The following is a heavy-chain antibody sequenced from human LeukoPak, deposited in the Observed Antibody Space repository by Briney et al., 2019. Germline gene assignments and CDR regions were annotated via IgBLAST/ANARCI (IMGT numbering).Heavy chain of an antibody. Sequence: PGGSLRLSCEASGFTLSTYWMHWVRQAPGKGLVWVSRINSDGSSTSYADSVKGRFTISRDNAKNTLYLQMNSLRAEDTAVYYCAKDGGGDSSGWYYFDYWGQGTLVTVSS. D-gene: IGHD6-19*01. CDR1: GFTLSTYW. CDR3: AKDGGGDSSGWYYFDY. J-gene: IGHJ4*02. CDR2: INSDGSST. V-gene: IGHV3-74*01.